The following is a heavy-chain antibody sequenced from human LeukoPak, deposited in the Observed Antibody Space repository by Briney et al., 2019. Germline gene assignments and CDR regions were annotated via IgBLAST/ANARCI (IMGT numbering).Heavy chain of an antibody. J-gene: IGHJ4*02. D-gene: IGHD3-16*01. CDR1: GGTFSSYA. Sequence: ASVKVSCKASGGTFSSYAISWVRQAPGQGLEGMGWISAYNGNTNYAQKLQGRVTMTTDTSTSTAYMELRRLRSDDTAVYYCARDLEDTYDYVWGSPSSGSDYWGQGTLVTVSS. CDR3: ARDLEDTYDYVWGSPSSGSDY. CDR2: ISAYNGNT. V-gene: IGHV1-18*01.